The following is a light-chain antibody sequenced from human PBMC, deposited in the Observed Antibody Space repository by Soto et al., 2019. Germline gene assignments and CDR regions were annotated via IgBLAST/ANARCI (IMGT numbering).Light chain of an antibody. CDR3: QQYRTYSRT. J-gene: IGKJ1*01. V-gene: IGKV1-5*03. CDR1: QSVLSW. CDR2: TAS. Sequence: GDRVTIPCRASQSVLSWLAWYQQKPGKAPSLLISTASTLESGVPSRFSGSGSGTEFTLTISSLQPDDFATYYCQQYRTYSRTFGQGTKVEIK.